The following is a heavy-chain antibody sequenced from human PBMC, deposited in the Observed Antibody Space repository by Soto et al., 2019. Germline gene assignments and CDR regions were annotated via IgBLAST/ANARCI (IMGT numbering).Heavy chain of an antibody. CDR3: ARPTYGYSYFDY. CDR1: GYSISSGYY. J-gene: IGHJ4*02. V-gene: IGHV4-38-2*01. Sequence: PSETLSLTCAVSGYSISSGYYWGWIRQPPGKGLEWIGSIYHSGSTYYNPPLKSRVTISVDTSKNQFSLKLSSVTAADTAVYYCARPTYGYSYFDYWGQGTLVTVSS. CDR2: IYHSGST. D-gene: IGHD4-17*01.